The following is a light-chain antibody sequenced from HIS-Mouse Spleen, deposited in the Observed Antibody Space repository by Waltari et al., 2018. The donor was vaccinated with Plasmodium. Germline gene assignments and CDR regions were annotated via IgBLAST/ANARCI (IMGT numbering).Light chain of an antibody. Sequence: EIVMTQSPATLSVSPGERATCSCRASQSVSSNLAWYQQKPGQAPRLLIYGASTRATGIPARFSGSGSGTEFTLTISSLQSEDFAVYYCQQYNNWSFTFGPGTKVDIK. J-gene: IGKJ3*01. CDR1: QSVSSN. CDR3: QQYNNWSFT. CDR2: GAS. V-gene: IGKV3-15*01.